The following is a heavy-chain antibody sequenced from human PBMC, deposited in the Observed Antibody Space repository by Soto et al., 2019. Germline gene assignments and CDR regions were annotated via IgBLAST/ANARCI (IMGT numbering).Heavy chain of an antibody. V-gene: IGHV3-74*01. CDR1: GFTFSSYW. D-gene: IGHD3-22*01. CDR3: ARVIRHYYDSSGYKSAPRWFDP. J-gene: IGHJ5*02. CDR2: INSDGSST. Sequence: GGSLRLSCAASGFTFSSYWMHWVRQAPGKGLVWVSRINSDGSSTSYADSVKGRFTISRDNAKNTLYLQTNSLRAEDTAVYYCARVIRHYYDSSGYKSAPRWFDPWGQGTLVTVS.